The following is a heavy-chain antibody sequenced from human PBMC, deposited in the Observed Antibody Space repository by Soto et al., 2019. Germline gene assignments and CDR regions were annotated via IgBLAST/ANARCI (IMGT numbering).Heavy chain of an antibody. V-gene: IGHV3-23*01. CDR1: GFTFSSYA. Sequence: GGSLRLSCAASGFTFSSYAMSWVRQAPGKGLEWVSAISGSGGSTYYADSVKGRFTISRDNSKNTLYLQMNSLRAEDTAVYYCAKGEDYCSGGSCYSEYYFDYWGQGTLVTVSS. J-gene: IGHJ4*02. CDR3: AKGEDYCSGGSCYSEYYFDY. D-gene: IGHD2-15*01. CDR2: ISGSGGST.